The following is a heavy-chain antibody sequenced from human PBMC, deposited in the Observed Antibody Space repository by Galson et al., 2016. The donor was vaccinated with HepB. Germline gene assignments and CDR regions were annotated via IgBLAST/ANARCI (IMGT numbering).Heavy chain of an antibody. CDR1: GFTFDDYA. D-gene: IGHD6-19*01. V-gene: IGHV3-9*01. CDR3: AKEIITGFNSGWYTLY. CDR2: IHWNSGRI. Sequence: SLRLSCAASGFTFDDYAMHWVRQAPGKGLEWVSGIHWNSGRIGYADSVKGRFTISRDNARNSLYLQMNSLRPEDTAFYYCAKEIITGFNSGWYTLYWGQGTLVTVSS. J-gene: IGHJ4*02.